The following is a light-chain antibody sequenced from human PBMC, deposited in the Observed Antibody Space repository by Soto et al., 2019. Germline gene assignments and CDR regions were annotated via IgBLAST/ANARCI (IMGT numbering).Light chain of an antibody. CDR1: ELADHF. CDR3: QSTDNDYSYYV. Sequence: SYELTQATSVSVSPGQTARITCSGDELADHFVNWYQQKPGQAPVVIIYKDTGRPPWIPERFSGSSSGTTVTLTISGVQEEDEADYYCQSTDNDYSYYVFGSGTKVTVL. J-gene: IGLJ1*01. CDR2: KDT. V-gene: IGLV3-25*02.